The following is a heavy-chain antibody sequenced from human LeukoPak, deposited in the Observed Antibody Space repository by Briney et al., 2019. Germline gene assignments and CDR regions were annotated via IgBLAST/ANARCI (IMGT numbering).Heavy chain of an antibody. J-gene: IGHJ4*02. CDR3: SRHVNTFDY. CDR1: GGSISSRNHY. V-gene: IGHV4-39*01. Sequence: SETLSLTCSVSGGSISSRNHYWGWIRQPPGKGLGWIGSIFYTGNTYYNPSLRSRVTMSVDTSKNHFSLNLSSVTAADMAVYYCSRHVNTFDYWGQGALVTVSS. CDR2: IFYTGNT.